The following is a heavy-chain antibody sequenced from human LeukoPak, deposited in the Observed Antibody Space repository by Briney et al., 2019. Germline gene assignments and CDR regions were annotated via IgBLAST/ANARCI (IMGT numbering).Heavy chain of an antibody. J-gene: IGHJ3*02. D-gene: IGHD1-26*01. V-gene: IGHV1-69*13. Sequence: SVKVSCKASGGTFSSYAISWVRQAPGQGLEWMGGIIPILGTANYAQKFQGRVTITADESTSTAYMELSSLRSEDTAVYYCARGQVGAMAAFDIWGQGTMVTVSS. CDR1: GGTFSSYA. CDR3: ARGQVGAMAAFDI. CDR2: IIPILGTA.